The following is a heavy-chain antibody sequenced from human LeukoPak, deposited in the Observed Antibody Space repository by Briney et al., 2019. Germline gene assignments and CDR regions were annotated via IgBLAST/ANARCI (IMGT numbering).Heavy chain of an antibody. D-gene: IGHD2-15*01. CDR2: MNPNSGNT. CDR1: GGTFSSYA. J-gene: IGHJ4*02. CDR3: ARLCSGGSCRVDY. Sequence: GASVKVSCKASGGTFSSYAISWVRQATGQGLEWMGWMNPNSGNTGYAQKFQGRVTMTRNTSISTAYMELSSLRSEDTAAYYCARLCSGGSCRVDYWGQGTLVTVSS. V-gene: IGHV1-8*02.